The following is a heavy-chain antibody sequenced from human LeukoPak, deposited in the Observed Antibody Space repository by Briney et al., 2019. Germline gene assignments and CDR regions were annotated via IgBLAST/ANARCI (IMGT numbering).Heavy chain of an antibody. D-gene: IGHD3-16*01. V-gene: IGHV3-15*01. CDR2: IRTKTDGGTT. CDR3: TTGGPRRH. CDR1: GFTFSNYE. J-gene: IGHJ4*02. Sequence: GGSLRLSCAASGFTFSNYEMDWFRQAPGKGLEWVGLIRTKTDGGTTDNAAPVKGRFAISRDDSRNMLFLQMNSLKTEDTGVYYCTTGGPRRHWGQGTLVTVSS.